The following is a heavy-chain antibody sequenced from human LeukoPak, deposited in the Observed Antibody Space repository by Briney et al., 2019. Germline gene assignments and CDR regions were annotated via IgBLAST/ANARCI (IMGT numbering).Heavy chain of an antibody. V-gene: IGHV3-7*01. CDR2: IKQDGSEK. CDR1: GFTFSSYW. D-gene: IGHD3-10*01. Sequence: PGGSLRLSCAASGFTFSSYWMSWVRQAPGKGLEWVANIKQDGSEKYYVDSVKGRFTISRDNAKNSLYLQMNSLRAEDTAVYYCARDADYGSGSYASPVFDYWGQGTLVTVSS. CDR3: ARDADYGSGSYASPVFDY. J-gene: IGHJ4*02.